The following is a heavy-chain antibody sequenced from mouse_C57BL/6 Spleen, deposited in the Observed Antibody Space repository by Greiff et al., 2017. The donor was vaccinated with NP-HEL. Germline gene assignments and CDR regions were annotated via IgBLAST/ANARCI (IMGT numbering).Heavy chain of an antibody. D-gene: IGHD1-1*01. CDR2: INPNNGGT. CDR3: ARKPGGSSYVDY. J-gene: IGHJ2*01. Sequence: VQLQQSGPELVKPGASVKMSCKASGYTFTDYNMHWVKQSHGKSLEWIGYINPNNGGTSYNQKFKGKATLTVNKSSSTAYMELRSLTSEDSAVYYCARKPGGSSYVDYWGQGTTLTVSS. CDR1: GYTFTDYN. V-gene: IGHV1-22*01.